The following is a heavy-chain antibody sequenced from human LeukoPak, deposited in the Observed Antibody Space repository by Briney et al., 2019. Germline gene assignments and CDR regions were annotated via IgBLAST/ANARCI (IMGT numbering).Heavy chain of an antibody. J-gene: IGHJ4*02. CDR1: GGSISSYY. Sequence: SETLSLTCTVSGGSISSYYWSWIRQPPGKGLEWIGYIYYSGSTNYNPSLKSRVTMSVDTSKNQFSLKLIFVTAADTALYYCARNFYASSGYYLDDFYFDFWGQGTLVTVSS. D-gene: IGHD3-22*01. CDR2: IYYSGST. CDR3: ARNFYASSGYYLDDFYFDF. V-gene: IGHV4-59*12.